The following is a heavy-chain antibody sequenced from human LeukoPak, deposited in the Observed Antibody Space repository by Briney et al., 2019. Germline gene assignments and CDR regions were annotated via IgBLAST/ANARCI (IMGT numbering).Heavy chain of an antibody. CDR2: IIPIFGTA. Sequence: GASVKVSCKASGYTFTSYGISWVRQAPGQGLEWMGGIIPIFGTANYAQKFQGRVTITADESTSTAYMELSSLRSEDTAVYYCARDSGGGGYFDYWGQGTLVTVSS. V-gene: IGHV1-69*13. J-gene: IGHJ4*02. CDR1: GYTFTSYG. D-gene: IGHD2-15*01. CDR3: ARDSGGGGYFDY.